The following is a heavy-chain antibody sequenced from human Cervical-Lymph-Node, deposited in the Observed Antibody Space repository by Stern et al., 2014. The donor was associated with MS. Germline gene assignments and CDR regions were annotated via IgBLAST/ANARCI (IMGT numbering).Heavy chain of an antibody. CDR1: GYTFTSYY. CDR2: INPSGGST. V-gene: IGHV1-46*01. CDR3: ASQSPIAVADYYGMDV. D-gene: IGHD6-19*01. Sequence: VQLVESGAEVKKPGASVKASCKASGYTFTSYYMHWVRQAPGQGLEWMGIINPSGGSTSYAQKFQGRVTMTRDTSTSTVYMELSSLRSEDTAVYYCASQSPIAVADYYGMDVWGQGTTVTVSS. J-gene: IGHJ6*02.